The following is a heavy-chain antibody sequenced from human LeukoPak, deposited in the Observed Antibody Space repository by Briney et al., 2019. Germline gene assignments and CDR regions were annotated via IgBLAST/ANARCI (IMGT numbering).Heavy chain of an antibody. CDR3: ARLIPLSGSYVDALDI. J-gene: IGHJ3*02. D-gene: IGHD1-26*01. CDR1: GGSISSYY. Sequence: IPSETLSLTCTASGGSISSYYWSWIRQFPGKGLEWIGYIYSSGSTNYSPSLKSRVSISVDTSKNQFTLRLSSATAADTAVYYCARLIPLSGSYVDALDIWGRGTMVTVSS. CDR2: IYSSGST. V-gene: IGHV4-59*01.